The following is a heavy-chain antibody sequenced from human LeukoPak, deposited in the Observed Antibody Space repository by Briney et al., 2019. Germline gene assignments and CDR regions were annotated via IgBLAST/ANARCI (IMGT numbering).Heavy chain of an antibody. D-gene: IGHD2-2*01. CDR3: ARDPGSPTSWYYFDY. Sequence: SLRLSCTASAFTFGDDAINWVRQAPGKGLEWVGFIKSKPYGGTTEYAASVKGRFTIPSDDSESIAYLQMNSLKTEDTAVYYCARDPGSPTSWYYFDYWGQGTLVTVSS. V-gene: IGHV3-49*04. CDR2: IKSKPYGGTT. CDR1: AFTFGDDA. J-gene: IGHJ4*02.